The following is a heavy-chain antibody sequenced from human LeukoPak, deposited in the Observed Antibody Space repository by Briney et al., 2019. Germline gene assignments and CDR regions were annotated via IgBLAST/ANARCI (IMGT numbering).Heavy chain of an antibody. V-gene: IGHV4-59*01. CDR3: ARERRDGYKVYFDY. CDR2: VYYSGST. Sequence: SETLSLTCTVSGGSISSYYWSWIRQPPGKGLEWIGYVYYSGSTNYNPSLKSRVTISVDTSKNQFSLRLSSVTAADTAVYYCARERRDGYKVYFDYWGQGTLVTVSS. J-gene: IGHJ4*02. D-gene: IGHD5-24*01. CDR1: GGSISSYY.